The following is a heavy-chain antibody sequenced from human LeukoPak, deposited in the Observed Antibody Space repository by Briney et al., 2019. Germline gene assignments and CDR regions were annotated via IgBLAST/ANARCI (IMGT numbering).Heavy chain of an antibody. CDR1: GGSASSDY. V-gene: IGHV4-59*08. CDR2: VYNSGDT. D-gene: IGHD3-16*01. CDR3: ARLKLGAYFDL. Sequence: SETLSLTRTVSGGSASSDYWSWIRQSPGKGLEWVGYVYNSGDTGKNPSLKSRVTILLDTSKNQCSLKLTSVSAADTAVYYCARLKLGAYFDLWGRGTLVTVSS. J-gene: IGHJ2*01.